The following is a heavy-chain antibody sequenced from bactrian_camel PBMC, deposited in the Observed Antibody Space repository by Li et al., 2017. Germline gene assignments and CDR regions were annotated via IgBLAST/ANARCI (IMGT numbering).Heavy chain of an antibody. Sequence: VQLVESGGGSVQSGGSLRLSCAVSGYSYNRFCMGWFRQAPGKEREGVARIYRGVSTTRYADSVKGRFTISQDDAKNTVYLQMNNLKPEDTAMYYCAADVGSMSGNCQPNYWGQGTQVTVS. D-gene: IGHD6*01. J-gene: IGHJ4*01. CDR2: IYRGVSTT. CDR3: AADVGSMSGNCQPNY. V-gene: IGHV3S40*01. CDR1: GYSYNRFC.